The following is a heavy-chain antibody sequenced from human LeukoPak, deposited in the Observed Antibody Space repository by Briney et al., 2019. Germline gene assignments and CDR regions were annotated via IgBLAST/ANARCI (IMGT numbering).Heavy chain of an antibody. D-gene: IGHD6-19*01. Sequence: GGSLRLSCAASGFTFSSYSMNWVRQAPGKGLEWVSAISGSGGSTYYADSVKGRFTISRDNSENTLYLQMNSLRAEDTAVYYCAVDSSGRFDYWGQGTLVTVSS. V-gene: IGHV3-23*01. CDR1: GFTFSSYS. CDR3: AVDSSGRFDY. CDR2: ISGSGGST. J-gene: IGHJ4*02.